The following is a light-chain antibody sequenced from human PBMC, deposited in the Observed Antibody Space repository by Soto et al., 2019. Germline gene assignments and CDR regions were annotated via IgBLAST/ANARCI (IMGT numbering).Light chain of an antibody. V-gene: IGKV1-5*01. Sequence: DIQMTQSPSPLSASVGDRITITCRASQSITSRLAWYQQKPGKAPKLLIYAASTLESGVPSRFSGSGSGTEFTLTISSLQPDDFATYYCQQYSSFWTFGQGTKVDIK. CDR2: AAS. CDR1: QSITSR. J-gene: IGKJ1*01. CDR3: QQYSSFWT.